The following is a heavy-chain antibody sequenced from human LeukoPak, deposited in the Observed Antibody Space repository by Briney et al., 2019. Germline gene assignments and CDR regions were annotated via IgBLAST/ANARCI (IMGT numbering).Heavy chain of an antibody. CDR1: GFSVSNYY. D-gene: IGHD3-22*01. V-gene: IGHV3-53*01. CDR2: IYSGGNT. J-gene: IGHJ4*02. Sequence: PGGSLRLSCAASGFSVSNYYMSWVRQAPGKGREWVSVIYSGGNTYYTDSVKGRFTISRDNPKNTVFLQMGSLRGEDTAVYYCARCYYDGSGFYYYFDYWGQGTLVTVSS. CDR3: ARCYYDGSGFYYYFDY.